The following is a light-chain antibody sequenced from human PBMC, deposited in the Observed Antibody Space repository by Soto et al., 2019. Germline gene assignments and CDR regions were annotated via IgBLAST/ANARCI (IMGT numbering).Light chain of an antibody. Sequence: QSVLTQPPSASGTPGQRVTISCSGSNSNIGSNTVNWYQHLPGTAPKLLIYNNNQRPSGVPDRFSGSKSGTSASLAISGPQSEDEADYYCTAWDDSLNSRVFGVGTKVTVL. V-gene: IGLV1-44*01. CDR3: TAWDDSLNSRV. CDR2: NNN. J-gene: IGLJ2*01. CDR1: NSNIGSNT.